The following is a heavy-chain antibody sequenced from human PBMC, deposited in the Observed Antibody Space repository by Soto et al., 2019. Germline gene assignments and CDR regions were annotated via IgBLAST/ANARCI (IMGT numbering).Heavy chain of an antibody. Sequence: QLQLQESSPGLVKPSETLSLTCTVSGGSISSSSYYWGWIRQPPGKGLEWIGSIYYSGSTYYNPSLKSRVTISVDTSKNQFSLKLSSVTAADTAVYYCARHKKSSHSSSWLHRDTYYYYYMDVWGKGTTVTVSS. CDR1: GGSISSSSYY. CDR3: ARHKKSSHSSSWLHRDTYYYYYMDV. D-gene: IGHD6-13*01. CDR2: IYYSGST. V-gene: IGHV4-39*01. J-gene: IGHJ6*03.